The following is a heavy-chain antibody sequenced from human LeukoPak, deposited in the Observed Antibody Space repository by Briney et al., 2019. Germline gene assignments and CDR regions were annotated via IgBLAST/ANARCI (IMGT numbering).Heavy chain of an antibody. CDR3: ARVRGVGSDSFDY. CDR2: IITIFHTP. Sequence: SVKVSCKASGYTFTSYAMNWVRQAPGQGLEWMGVIITIFHTPYYAPKFQGRVTITADKSTSTVYMEVSSLRSEDTAVYYCARVRGVGSDSFDYWGQGTLVTVSS. J-gene: IGHJ4*02. D-gene: IGHD3-10*01. V-gene: IGHV1-69*06. CDR1: GYTFTSYA.